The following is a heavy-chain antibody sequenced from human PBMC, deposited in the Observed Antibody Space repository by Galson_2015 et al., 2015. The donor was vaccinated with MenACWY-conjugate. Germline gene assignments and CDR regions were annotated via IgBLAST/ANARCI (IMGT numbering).Heavy chain of an antibody. CDR1: RGSISTYY. J-gene: IGHJ3*01. V-gene: IGHV4-59*01. CDR2: IYYSGGS. CDR3: ASNDTSPRSVAFDV. Sequence: ETLSLTCTVSRGSISTYYWSWIRQPPGKGLEWIGHIYYSGGSNKNPSLGSRVTKSVDTSKNQISRHLRSVTSAATAVFFCASNDTSPRSVAFDVWGQVATVIISS. D-gene: IGHD3-22*01.